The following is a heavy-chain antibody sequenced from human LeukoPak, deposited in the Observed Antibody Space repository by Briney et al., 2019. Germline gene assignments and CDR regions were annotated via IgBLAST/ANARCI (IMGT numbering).Heavy chain of an antibody. CDR1: GFTFSSYS. CDR2: IWYDGSNK. V-gene: IGHV3-30*02. CDR3: AKDRGGSYYFDYFDY. J-gene: IGHJ4*02. Sequence: SGGSLRLSCAASGFTFSSYSMHWVRQAPGKGLEWVAAIWYDGSNKYYADSVKGRFTISRDNSKNTLYLQMNSLRAEDTAVYYCAKDRGGSYYFDYFDYWGQGTLVTVSS. D-gene: IGHD1-26*01.